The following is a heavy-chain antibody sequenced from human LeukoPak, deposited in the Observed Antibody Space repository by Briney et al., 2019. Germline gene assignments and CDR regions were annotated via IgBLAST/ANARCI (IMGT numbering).Heavy chain of an antibody. J-gene: IGHJ4*02. CDR3: AREWQLLSYYFDY. D-gene: IGHD1-26*01. CDR2: ISWNSGSI. V-gene: IGHV3-9*01. CDR1: GFIFDDYA. Sequence: GGSLRLSCAASGFIFDDYAMHWVRQAPGKGLEWVSGISWNSGSIGYADSVKGRFTISRDNAKNSLYLQMNSLRAEDTAVYYRAREWQLLSYYFDYWGQGTLVTVSS.